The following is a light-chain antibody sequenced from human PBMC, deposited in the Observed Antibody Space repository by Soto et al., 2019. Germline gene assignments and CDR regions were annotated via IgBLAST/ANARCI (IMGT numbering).Light chain of an antibody. CDR2: GTS. CDR1: SSNIGAGYG. J-gene: IGLJ2*01. V-gene: IGLV1-40*01. Sequence: QSVLTQPPSVSGAPGQRVTISCTGSSSNIGAGYGVHWYQKLPGTAPKLLIYGTSDRPSGVPDRFSGSKSATSASLAITGLQAEDGGDYSCRPYDSSRGKLVFGGGTK. CDR3: RPYDSSRGKLV.